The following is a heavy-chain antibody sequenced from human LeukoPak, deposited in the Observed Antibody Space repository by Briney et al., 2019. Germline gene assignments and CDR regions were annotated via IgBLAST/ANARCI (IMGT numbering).Heavy chain of an antibody. Sequence: PGGSLRLSCEASGFTFGSYAMYWVRQAPGKGLGWVAGIFGSGGSAHYADSAKGRFTISRDNSKNTVYLQINSLRAEDTAVYYCGKTTTGYSSGQKPAWPVDYWGQGTLVTVS. CDR2: IFGSGGSA. J-gene: IGHJ4*02. D-gene: IGHD6-19*01. CDR3: GKTTTGYSSGQKPAWPVDY. CDR1: GFTFGSYA. V-gene: IGHV3-23*01.